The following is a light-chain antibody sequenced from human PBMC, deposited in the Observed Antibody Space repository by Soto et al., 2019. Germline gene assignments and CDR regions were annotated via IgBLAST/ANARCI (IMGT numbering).Light chain of an antibody. CDR3: QQYGHPLHT. V-gene: IGKV3-20*01. Sequence: EIVLTQSPGTLSLSPGDRATLSCRASQSVNIYFAWYQQKPGQAPRLLIFNTSRRATGIPDRFSGSGSGTDFTLIISRLEPEYFAMYYCQQYGHPLHTFGQGTKLDIK. CDR2: NTS. J-gene: IGKJ2*01. CDR1: QSVNIY.